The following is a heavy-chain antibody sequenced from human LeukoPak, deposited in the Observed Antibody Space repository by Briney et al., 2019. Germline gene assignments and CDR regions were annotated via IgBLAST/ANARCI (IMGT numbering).Heavy chain of an antibody. J-gene: IGHJ6*03. Sequence: PGGSLRLSCAASGFTFSSYAVHWVRQAPGKGLEWVAVISYDGSNKYYADSVKGRFTISRDNSKNTLYLQMNSLRAEDTAVYYCARDPYNGSYGDDYYYYMDVWGKGTTVTISS. CDR3: ARDPYNGSYGDDYYYYMDV. CDR2: ISYDGSNK. D-gene: IGHD1-26*01. CDR1: GFTFSSYA. V-gene: IGHV3-30*04.